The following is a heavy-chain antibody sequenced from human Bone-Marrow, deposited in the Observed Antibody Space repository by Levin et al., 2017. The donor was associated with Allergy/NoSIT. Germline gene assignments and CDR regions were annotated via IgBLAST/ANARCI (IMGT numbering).Heavy chain of an antibody. D-gene: IGHD4-17*01. CDR1: GGSINNFY. V-gene: IGHV4-59*01. Sequence: KSSETLSLTCTVSGGSINNFYWSWIRQPPGKGLEWIGYIYYSGNTNYNPSLKSRVTISVETSKNQFSLRLRSVTAADTALYYCARTSYRYGENAPYYYYYMDVWGKGTTVTVSS. CDR3: ARTSYRYGENAPYYYYYMDV. CDR2: IYYSGNT. J-gene: IGHJ6*03.